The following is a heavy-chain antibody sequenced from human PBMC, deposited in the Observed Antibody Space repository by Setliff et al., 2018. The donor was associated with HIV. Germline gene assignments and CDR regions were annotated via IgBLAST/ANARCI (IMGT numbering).Heavy chain of an antibody. V-gene: IGHV4-39*06. Sequence: PSETLSLTCTVSGGSISSSSYYWGWIRQPPGKGLEWIGSIYYSVTTYYNPSLKSRVTISVDTSKNQLTLKLSSVTAADTAVYYCARAQTDYYGMDVWGQGTTVTVSS. CDR3: ARAQTDYYGMDV. CDR1: GGSISSSSYY. CDR2: IYYSVTT. J-gene: IGHJ6*02.